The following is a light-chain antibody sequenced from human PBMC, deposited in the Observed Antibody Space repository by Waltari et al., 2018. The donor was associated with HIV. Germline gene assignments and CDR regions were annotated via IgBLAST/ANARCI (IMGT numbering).Light chain of an antibody. J-gene: IGLJ2*01. V-gene: IGLV10-54*04. CDR2: RDN. Sequence: QAGLTQPPSVSKGLRQTATLTCTGNSDNVGNQGATCLQQHQGHPPKLLFYRDNKRPSGISERFSASRSGNTASLTITGLQPEDEADYICSAWDRSLSAVVFGGGTTLIVL. CDR1: SDNVGNQG. CDR3: SAWDRSLSAVV.